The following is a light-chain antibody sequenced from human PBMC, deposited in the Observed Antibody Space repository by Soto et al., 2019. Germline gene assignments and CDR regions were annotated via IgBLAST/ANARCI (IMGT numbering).Light chain of an antibody. V-gene: IGLV2-14*01. CDR2: EVT. J-gene: IGLJ2*01. Sequence: QSALTQPASVSGSPGESIAISCAGTSTDVGSYNYVSWYQQHPGKVPKLMIYEVTNRPSGVSDRFSGSKSGNTASLTISGLQAEDEADYYCSSYTSSRIVVFGGGTKVTVL. CDR3: SSYTSSRIVV. CDR1: STDVGSYNY.